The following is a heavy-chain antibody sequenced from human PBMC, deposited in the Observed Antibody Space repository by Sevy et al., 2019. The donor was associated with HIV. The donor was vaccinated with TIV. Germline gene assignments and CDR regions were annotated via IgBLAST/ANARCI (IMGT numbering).Heavy chain of an antibody. CDR1: GITFSSHA. J-gene: IGHJ3*01. Sequence: GGSLRLSCAASGITFSSHAMSWVRQAPGKGLEWVSTIFGSGGVTYYADSVKGRFTISRDYSKNTLYLQMDSLRAEDTAVYYCAGGCYDSSGSFDAFDLWGQGTTVTVSS. D-gene: IGHD3-22*01. CDR2: IFGSGGVT. CDR3: AGGCYDSSGSFDAFDL. V-gene: IGHV3-23*01.